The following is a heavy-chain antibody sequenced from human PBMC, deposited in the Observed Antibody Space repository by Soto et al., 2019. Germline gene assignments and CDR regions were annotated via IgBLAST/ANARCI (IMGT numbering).Heavy chain of an antibody. J-gene: IGHJ2*01. Sequence: QLQLQESGPGLVKPSETLSLTCTVSGGSNSSSSYYWGWIRRPPGKRLEWIGSIYYSGSTYYNPSLESLVTISVDTSKNQCSLKLSTVTAADTAVYYCARLNYGDFPGRFYLWGRGTLVTVAS. CDR2: IYYSGST. D-gene: IGHD4-17*01. CDR1: GGSNSSSSYY. V-gene: IGHV4-39*01. CDR3: ARLNYGDFPGRFYL.